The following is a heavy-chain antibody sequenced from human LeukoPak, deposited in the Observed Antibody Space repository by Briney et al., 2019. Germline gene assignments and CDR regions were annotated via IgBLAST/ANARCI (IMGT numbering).Heavy chain of an antibody. V-gene: IGHV3-20*04. CDR2: INWSGVGT. D-gene: IGHD2-2*01. J-gene: IGHJ4*02. CDR1: GFGFGDHG. Sequence: GGSLRLSCSASGFGFGDHGMSWVRQVPGKGLEWVSGINWSGVGTGYADPVRGRFTISRDNAKNSLYLQMDSLTAEDTALYYCARAPITSPFYFDHWGQGTLVTVSS. CDR3: ARAPITSPFYFDH.